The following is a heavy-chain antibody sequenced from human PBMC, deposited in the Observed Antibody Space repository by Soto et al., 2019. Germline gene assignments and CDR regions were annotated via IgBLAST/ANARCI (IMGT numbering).Heavy chain of an antibody. J-gene: IGHJ3*02. Sequence: SETLSLTCTVSGASISSSYWSWIRQSPGKGLEWIGYVYYSGSTNYNPSLKSRVTISVDTAKNQFSLKLSSVTAADTAVYYCARGYYDSNGQSNTFDIWGQGTMVTVSS. CDR1: GASISSSY. V-gene: IGHV4-59*01. CDR3: ARGYYDSNGQSNTFDI. CDR2: VYYSGST. D-gene: IGHD3-22*01.